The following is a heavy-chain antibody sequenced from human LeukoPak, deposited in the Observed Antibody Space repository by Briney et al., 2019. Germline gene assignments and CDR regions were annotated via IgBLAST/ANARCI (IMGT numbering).Heavy chain of an antibody. CDR1: GGSISSGDYY. CDR2: IYYSGST. Sequence: SETLSLTCTVSGGSISSGDYYWSWIRQPPGKGLEWIGYIYYSGSTYYNPSLKSRVTISVDTSKNQFSLKLSSVTAADTAVYYCARVEGYCSSTSCYSHAFDIWGQGTMVTVSS. D-gene: IGHD2-2*01. V-gene: IGHV4-30-4*08. J-gene: IGHJ3*02. CDR3: ARVEGYCSSTSCYSHAFDI.